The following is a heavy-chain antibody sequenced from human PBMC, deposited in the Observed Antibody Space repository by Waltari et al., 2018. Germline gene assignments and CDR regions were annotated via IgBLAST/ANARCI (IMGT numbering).Heavy chain of an antibody. CDR2: LSAGGDT. CDR3: AKGTIFAGALDY. J-gene: IGHJ4*02. D-gene: IGHD3-3*02. V-gene: IGHV3-53*02. Sequence: EVHLVETGGGLIRPGGSLRLSCAVSGVTVCSSYMSWVRQAPGKGLEWVSYLSAGGDTYFAGSLQGRVTISRDDSKNSLFLQMNSLSAADTAVYYCAKGTIFAGALDYWGQGALVTVSS. CDR1: GVTVCSSY.